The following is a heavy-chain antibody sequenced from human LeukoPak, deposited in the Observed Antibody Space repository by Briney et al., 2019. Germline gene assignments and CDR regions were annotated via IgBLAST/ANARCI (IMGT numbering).Heavy chain of an antibody. CDR3: ARGRMMAGYFDY. Sequence: GGSLTLSCAASGFTVSSNYMSWVRQAPGKGLEWVSVIYSGGSTYYTDSVKGRFTISRDNSKNTLYLQMNSLRAEYTAVYYCARGRMMAGYFDYWGRGTMVTVSS. J-gene: IGHJ4*01. D-gene: IGHD5-24*01. CDR2: IYSGGST. V-gene: IGHV3-66*01. CDR1: GFTVSSNY.